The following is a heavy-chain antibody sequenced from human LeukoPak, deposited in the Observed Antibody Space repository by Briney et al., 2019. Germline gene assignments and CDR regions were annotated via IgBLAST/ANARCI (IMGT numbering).Heavy chain of an antibody. J-gene: IGHJ3*02. V-gene: IGHV3-74*01. CDR3: ASGDSSGYHSPFNI. D-gene: IGHD3-22*01. CDR2: IDRDGSSP. Sequence: TGGSLRLSCAASGFNFNTYWMHWVRQDPGKGLVWVSRIDRDGSSPSYADSVKGRFTISRDNTKNTLFLQMNSLRVEDTAVYYCASGDSSGYHSPFNIWGQGTMVTVSS. CDR1: GFNFNTYW.